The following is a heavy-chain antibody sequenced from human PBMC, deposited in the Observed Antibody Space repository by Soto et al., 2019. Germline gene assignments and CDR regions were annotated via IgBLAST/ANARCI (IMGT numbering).Heavy chain of an antibody. CDR2: ISHSGST. V-gene: IGHV4-34*01. Sequence: QVQLQQWGAGLLKPSETLSLTCAVYCWSFSGYYWSWIRQPPGKGLEWSVEISHSGSTNSNPSLQSRETRSVDSSKRPISLMLRYETAAGTGVYYCARVGSSRNGVDCSGGSCSRRAFDIWGQGQMVTLSS. D-gene: IGHD2-15*01. J-gene: IGHJ3*02. CDR1: CWSFSGYY. CDR3: ARVGSSRNGVDCSGGSCSRRAFDI.